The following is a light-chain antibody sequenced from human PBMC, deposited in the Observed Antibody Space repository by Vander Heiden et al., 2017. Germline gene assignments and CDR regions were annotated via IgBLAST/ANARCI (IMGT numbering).Light chain of an antibody. J-gene: IGKJ5*01. CDR3: QQYDTYSTVS. V-gene: IGKV1-5*03. CDR1: RGVSSW. Sequence: DIQMTQSPSTLSASVGDRVTITCRASRGVSSWLAWYQQKPGKAPKLLIYKSSNLGSGVPSRFSGSGSGTEFTLTISSLRPDDFATYYCQQYDTYSTVSFGQGTRLEI. CDR2: KSS.